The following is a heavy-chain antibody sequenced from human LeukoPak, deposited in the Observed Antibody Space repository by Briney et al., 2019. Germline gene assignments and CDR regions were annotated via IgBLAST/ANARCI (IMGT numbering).Heavy chain of an antibody. CDR1: GFTFRTYG. J-gene: IGHJ4*02. CDR3: AKDSKTYSFDY. CDR2: ISDDGMKK. D-gene: IGHD4-11*01. V-gene: IGHV3-30*18. Sequence: QPGGSLRLSCGASGFTFRTYGMHWVRQAPGKGLEWVAMISDDGMKKSHADSVKGRFTISRDNSKNMVYLQMISPRAEDTAVYYCAKDSKTYSFDYWGQGTLVTVSS.